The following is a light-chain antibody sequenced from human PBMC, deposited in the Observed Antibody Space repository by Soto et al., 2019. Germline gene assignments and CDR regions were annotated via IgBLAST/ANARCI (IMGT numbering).Light chain of an antibody. CDR2: AAS. Sequence: DVQMTQSPSSLSASVGDRVTITCRASQDINSYLAWYQQKPGNAPKSLIYAASSLQTGVPSRFSGSVSGTDFFLTINNLQPEYSATYYGHQYSIYPLTFGGGTKGEIK. CDR1: QDINSY. V-gene: IGKV1D-16*01. J-gene: IGKJ4*01. CDR3: HQYSIYPLT.